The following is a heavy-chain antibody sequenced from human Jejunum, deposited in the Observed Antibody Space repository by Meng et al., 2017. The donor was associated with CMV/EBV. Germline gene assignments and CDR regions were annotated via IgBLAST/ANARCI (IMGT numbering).Heavy chain of an antibody. J-gene: IGHJ4*02. V-gene: IGHV3-43D*03. CDR1: DDYA. CDR3: TKDASSSGYDVEVSYSDY. D-gene: IGHD5-12*01. CDR2: ITWDGTST. Sequence: DDYAMHWVRQPPGKGLEWISFITWDGTSTYYADSVRGRFTVSRDNSKNSLYLQMNSLRAEDTALYYCTKDASSSGYDVEVSYSDYWGQGTLVTVSS.